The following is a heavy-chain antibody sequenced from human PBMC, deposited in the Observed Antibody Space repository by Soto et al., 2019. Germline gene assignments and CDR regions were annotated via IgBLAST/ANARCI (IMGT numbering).Heavy chain of an antibody. Sequence: QVQLQESGPRLVKPSQTLSFTCTVSGGSISSGDYSWTWIRQPPGKGLEWIGYIHYSGNTYYNPSLKSRVTISVDTSKKQLSLNLNSVTAADTAVYYCARVNYRSMIVVVFDFWGPGALVTVSS. CDR3: ARVNYRSMIVVVFDF. V-gene: IGHV4-30-4*01. J-gene: IGHJ4*02. CDR2: IHYSGNT. CDR1: GGSISSGDYS. D-gene: IGHD3-22*01.